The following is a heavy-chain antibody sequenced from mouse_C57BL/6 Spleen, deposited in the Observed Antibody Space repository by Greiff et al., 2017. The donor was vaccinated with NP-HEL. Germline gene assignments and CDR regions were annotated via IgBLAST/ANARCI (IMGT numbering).Heavy chain of an antibody. CDR3: ARAYYSSWFAY. D-gene: IGHD2-12*01. J-gene: IGHJ3*01. Sequence: EVKLQESGPGMVKPSQSLSLTCTVTGYSITSGYDWHWIRHFPGNKLEWMGYISYSGSTNYNPSLKSRISITHDTSKNHFFLKLNSVTTEDTATYYCARAYYSSWFAYWGQGTLVTVSA. CDR2: ISYSGST. V-gene: IGHV3-1*01. CDR1: GYSITSGYD.